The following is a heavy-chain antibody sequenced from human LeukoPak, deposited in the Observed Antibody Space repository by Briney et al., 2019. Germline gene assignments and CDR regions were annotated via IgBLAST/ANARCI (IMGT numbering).Heavy chain of an antibody. V-gene: IGHV4-39*07. Sequence: PSETLSLTCTVSGGSISSSSYYWGWIRQPPGKGLEWIGSIYYSGSTYYNPSLKSRVTISVDKSKNQFSLKLSSVTAADTAVYYCATHSSGWYDRTGLDYWGQGTLVTVSS. D-gene: IGHD6-19*01. CDR1: GGSISSSSYY. J-gene: IGHJ4*02. CDR2: IYYSGST. CDR3: ATHSSGWYDRTGLDY.